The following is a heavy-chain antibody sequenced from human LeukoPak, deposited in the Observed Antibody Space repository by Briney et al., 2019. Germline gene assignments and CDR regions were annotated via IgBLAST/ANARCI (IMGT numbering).Heavy chain of an antibody. CDR3: SRVITPSDDAFDI. D-gene: IGHD3-22*01. Sequence: PGGSLRLSCAASGFTFSSYSMNWVRQAPGKGLEWVSSITSRSSHIYFADSARGRFTISRDNAKNSLYLQMNSLRAEDTAVYYCSRVITPSDDAFDIWGQGTMVTVSS. CDR2: ITSRSSHI. J-gene: IGHJ3*02. CDR1: GFTFSSYS. V-gene: IGHV3-21*01.